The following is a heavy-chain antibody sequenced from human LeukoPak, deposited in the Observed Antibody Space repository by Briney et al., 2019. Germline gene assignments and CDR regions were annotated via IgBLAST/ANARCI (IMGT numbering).Heavy chain of an antibody. J-gene: IGHJ4*02. D-gene: IGHD3-22*01. V-gene: IGHV3-7*01. Sequence: PGGSLRLSCVASGFTFSNYWMIWVRQAPGKGLEWVANIKQYGSGKYYVDSVKGRFTISRDSTKNSLYVQMNSLRAGDTAVYYCARAKAETSGSIDYWGQGALVTVSS. CDR2: IKQYGSGK. CDR3: ARAKAETSGSIDY. CDR1: GFTFSNYW.